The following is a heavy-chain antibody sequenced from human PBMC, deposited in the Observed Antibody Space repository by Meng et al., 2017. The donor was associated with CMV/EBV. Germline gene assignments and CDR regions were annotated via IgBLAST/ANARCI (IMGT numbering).Heavy chain of an antibody. J-gene: IGHJ4*02. CDR1: GFTFSSYG. CDR3: AVVPAAAVDY. D-gene: IGHD2-2*01. Sequence: GESLKISCAASGFTFSSYGMHWVRQAPGKGLEWVAFIRYDGNNKYYADSVKGRFTISRDNSKSTLYLQMNSLRAEDTAVYYCAVVPAAAVDYWGQGTLVTVSS. CDR2: IRYDGNNK. V-gene: IGHV3-30*02.